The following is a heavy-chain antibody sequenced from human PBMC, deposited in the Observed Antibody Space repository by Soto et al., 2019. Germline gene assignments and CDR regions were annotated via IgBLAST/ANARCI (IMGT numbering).Heavy chain of an antibody. J-gene: IGHJ5*02. D-gene: IGHD2-2*01. CDR3: ARTWDIVVVPAAMPAGGFDP. Sequence: QVQLVQSGAEVKKPGASVKVSCKASGYTFTSYGISWVRQAPGQGLEWMGWISAYNGNTNYAQKLQGRVTMTTDTTKSTAYMELRSLRSDDTAVYYCARTWDIVVVPAAMPAGGFDPWGQGTLVTVSS. CDR1: GYTFTSYG. CDR2: ISAYNGNT. V-gene: IGHV1-18*01.